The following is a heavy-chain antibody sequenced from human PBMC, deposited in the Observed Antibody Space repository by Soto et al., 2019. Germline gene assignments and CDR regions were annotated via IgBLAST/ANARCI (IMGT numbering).Heavy chain of an antibody. CDR3: ARPPYSSGWP. Sequence: SETLSLTCTVSGGSISGYYWSWIRQPPGKGLEWIGNIYYSGSTNYNPSLKSRVTISVDTSKNQFSLKLSSVTAADTAVYYCARPPYSSGWPWGQGTLVTVSS. CDR2: IYYSGST. CDR1: GGSISGYY. V-gene: IGHV4-59*08. D-gene: IGHD6-19*01. J-gene: IGHJ4*02.